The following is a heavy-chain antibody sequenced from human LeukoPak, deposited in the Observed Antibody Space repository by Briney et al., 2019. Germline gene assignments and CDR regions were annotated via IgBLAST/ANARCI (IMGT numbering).Heavy chain of an antibody. J-gene: IGHJ4*02. D-gene: IGHD3-10*01. CDR1: GFTFSSYV. Sequence: GGSLRLSCAASGFTFSSYVMHWVRQAPGKGLEWVSYISSFSSTIYYADSVMGRFTISRDNAKNSLYLQMNSLRAEDTADCARSPNYKGYFDYWGQGTLVTVSS. CDR2: ISSFSSTI. V-gene: IGHV3-48*04. CDR3: SPNYKGYFDY.